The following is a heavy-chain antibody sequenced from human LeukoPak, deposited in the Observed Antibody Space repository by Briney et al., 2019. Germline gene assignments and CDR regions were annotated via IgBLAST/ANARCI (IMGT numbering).Heavy chain of an antibody. CDR1: GFTVRSNY. J-gene: IGHJ3*01. Sequence: PGGSLRLSCAASGFTVRSNYISWVRQAPGKGLEWVSVIYSGGTTYYADSVRGRFTISRDNSKNTVYLQMNTLSAEDTAVYYCARENRGAGTFDVWGQGTMVTVSS. D-gene: IGHD3-10*01. CDR3: ARENRGAGTFDV. V-gene: IGHV3-66*01. CDR2: IYSGGTT.